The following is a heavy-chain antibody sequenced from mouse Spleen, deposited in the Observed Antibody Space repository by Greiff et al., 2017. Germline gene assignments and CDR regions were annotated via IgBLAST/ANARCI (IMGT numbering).Heavy chain of an antibody. J-gene: IGHJ4*01. Sequence: EVQLQQSGGGLVKLGGSLKLSCAASGFTFSSYAMSWVRQTPEKRLEWVATISSGGGNTYYPDSVKGRFTISRDNAKNTLYLQMSSLKSEDTAMYYCARGYDYDGAMDYWGQGTSVTVSS. CDR2: ISSGGGNT. CDR1: GFTFSSYA. V-gene: IGHV5-9-3*01. CDR3: ARGYDYDGAMDY. D-gene: IGHD2-4*01.